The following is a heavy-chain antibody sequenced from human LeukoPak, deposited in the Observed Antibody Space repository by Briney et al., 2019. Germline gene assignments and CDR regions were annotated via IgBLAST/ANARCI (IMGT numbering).Heavy chain of an antibody. V-gene: IGHV3-11*04. CDR2: ISSSGSTI. CDR3: ARAYDSSGYYYAASDY. D-gene: IGHD3-22*01. Sequence: PGGSLRLSCAASGFTFSDYYMSWIRQAPGKGLEWVSYISSSGSTIYYADSVKGRFTISRDNAKNSLYLQMNSLRAEDTAVYYCARAYDSSGYYYAASDYWGQGTLVTVSS. J-gene: IGHJ4*02. CDR1: GFTFSDYY.